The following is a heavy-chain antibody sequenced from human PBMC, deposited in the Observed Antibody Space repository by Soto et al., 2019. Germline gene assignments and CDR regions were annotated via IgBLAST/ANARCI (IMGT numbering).Heavy chain of an antibody. Sequence: QVQLVESGGGVVQPGRSLRLSCAASGFTFSSYAMHWVRQAPGKGLEWVAVISYDGSNKYYADSVKGRFTISRDNSKNTLYLQMNSLRAEDTAVYYCARDIAQPGYYYDSSGYYYDWGQGTLVTVSS. J-gene: IGHJ4*02. CDR1: GFTFSSYA. V-gene: IGHV3-30-3*01. CDR3: ARDIAQPGYYYDSSGYYYD. CDR2: ISYDGSNK. D-gene: IGHD3-22*01.